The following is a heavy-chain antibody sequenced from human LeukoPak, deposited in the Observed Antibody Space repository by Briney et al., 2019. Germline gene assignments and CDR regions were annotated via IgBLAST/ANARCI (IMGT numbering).Heavy chain of an antibody. D-gene: IGHD6-13*01. J-gene: IGHJ4*02. CDR3: AREWKWQQLVPGY. CDR1: GYTFTSYA. V-gene: IGHV1-3*01. CDR2: INAGNGNT. Sequence: ASAKVSCKASGYTFTSYAMHWVRQAPGQRLEWMGWINAGNGNTKYSQKFQGRVTITRDTSASTAYMELSSLRSEDTAVYYCAREWKWQQLVPGYWGQGTLVTVSS.